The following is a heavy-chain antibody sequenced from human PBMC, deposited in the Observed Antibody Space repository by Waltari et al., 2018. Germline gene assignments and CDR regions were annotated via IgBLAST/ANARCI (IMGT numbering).Heavy chain of an antibody. CDR3: VRAQRGYGDV. J-gene: IGHJ4*02. CDR1: GFTFSTAW. V-gene: IGHV3-74*01. D-gene: IGHD4-17*01. CDR2: IGDDGNNI. Sequence: EVHLVESGGGLVQPGGSLRLSCAASGFTFSTAWIHWVSQVPGKGRVLVQRIGDDGNNISYADSVGGRFTISRDNAKSTVDLQMSSLRGEYTAVYYCVRAQRGYGDVWGQGTLVIVSS.